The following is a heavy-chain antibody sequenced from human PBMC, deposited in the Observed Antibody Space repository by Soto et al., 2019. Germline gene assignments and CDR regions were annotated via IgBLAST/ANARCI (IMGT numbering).Heavy chain of an antibody. CDR1: GFTFSNYG. D-gene: IGHD6-19*01. CDR3: AKGGRQWLVTSDFNY. J-gene: IGHJ4*02. Sequence: PGGSLRLSCAASGFTFSNYGIHWVRQAPGNGLEWVAVVSHDGRNTHYADSVKGRFTISRDSSKNTVSLEMTSLRAEDTAVYYCAKGGRQWLVTSDFNYWGQGALVTVSS. V-gene: IGHV3-30*18. CDR2: VSHDGRNT.